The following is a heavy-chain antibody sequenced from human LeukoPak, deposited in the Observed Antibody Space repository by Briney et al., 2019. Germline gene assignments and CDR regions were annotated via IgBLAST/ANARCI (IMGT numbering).Heavy chain of an antibody. CDR1: GFTFSSYA. CDR2: ISYDGSNK. Sequence: GRSLRLSCAASGFTFSSYAMHWVRQAPGKGLEWVAVISYDGSNKYYADSVKGRFTISRDNSKNTLYLQMNSLRAEDTAVYCCARAPGYSSGWRYFDYWGQGTLVTVSS. J-gene: IGHJ4*02. V-gene: IGHV3-30*04. D-gene: IGHD6-19*01. CDR3: ARAPGYSSGWRYFDY.